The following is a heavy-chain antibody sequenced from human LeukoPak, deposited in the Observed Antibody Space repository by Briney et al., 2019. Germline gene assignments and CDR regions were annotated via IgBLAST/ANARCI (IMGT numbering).Heavy chain of an antibody. CDR3: ARDGPTVGGAFDI. Sequence: PSETLSLTCTVSGGSISSGDYYWSWIRQPPGKGLEWIGYIYYSGSTYYNPSLKSRVTISVDTSKNQFSLKLSSVTAADTAVYYCARDGPTVGGAFDIWGQGTMVTVSS. CDR2: IYYSGST. CDR1: GGSISSGDYY. V-gene: IGHV4-30-4*01. D-gene: IGHD2-15*01. J-gene: IGHJ3*02.